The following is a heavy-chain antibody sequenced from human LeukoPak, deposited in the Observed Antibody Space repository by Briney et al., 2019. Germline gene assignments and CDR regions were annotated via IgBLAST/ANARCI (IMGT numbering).Heavy chain of an antibody. CDR2: IIPMFGTA. Sequence: SVKVSCKASGGTFSSYAWVRQAPGQGLEWMGGIIPMFGTAKYAQKFQGRVTITADESTSTAYMELSSLRSEDTAVYYCARHGPAKHYYDSSAYSPFDYWGQGTLVTVSS. D-gene: IGHD3-22*01. CDR3: ARHGPAKHYYDSSAYSPFDY. CDR1: GGTFSSYA. V-gene: IGHV1-69*13. J-gene: IGHJ4*02.